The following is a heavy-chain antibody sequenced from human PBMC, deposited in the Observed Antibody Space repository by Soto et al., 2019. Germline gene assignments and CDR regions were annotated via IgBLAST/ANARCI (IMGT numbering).Heavy chain of an antibody. CDR2: INAGNGNT. D-gene: IGHD3-10*01. V-gene: IGHV1-3*01. Sequence: DSVKVSCKASGYTFTSYAMHWVRQAPGQRLEWMGWINAGNGNTKYSQKFQGRVTITRDTSASTAYMELSSLRSEDTAVYYCATRGRSLGYYYGMDVWGQGTTVTVSS. J-gene: IGHJ6*02. CDR1: GYTFTSYA. CDR3: ATRGRSLGYYYGMDV.